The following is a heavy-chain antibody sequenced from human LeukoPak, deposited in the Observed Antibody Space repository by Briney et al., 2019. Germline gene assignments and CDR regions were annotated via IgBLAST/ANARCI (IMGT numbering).Heavy chain of an antibody. J-gene: IGHJ3*02. CDR2: INWNGGST. CDR3: ARESGSYEEGAFDI. D-gene: IGHD1-26*01. CDR1: GFTVDVYG. Sequence: GGSLRLSCAACGFTVDVYGMSGARQAPGKGLEWVSGINWNGGSTGYADSVKGRFTISRDNAKNSLYLQMNSLRAEDTALYHCARESGSYEEGAFDIWGQRTMVTVSS. V-gene: IGHV3-20*01.